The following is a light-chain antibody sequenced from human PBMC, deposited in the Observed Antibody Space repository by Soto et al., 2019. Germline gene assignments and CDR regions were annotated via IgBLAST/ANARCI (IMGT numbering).Light chain of an antibody. J-gene: IGKJ4*01. CDR3: KKYNSPPLT. CDR2: AAS. Sequence: DIQMTQSPSSLSASVGDRVTITCRASQGISNYLAWYQQKPGKVPKLLIYAASTLQSGVPSRFSGSGSGTDFTLTTRSLRPEDVATYYCKKYNSPPLTFGGGTKGEIK. V-gene: IGKV1-27*01. CDR1: QGISNY.